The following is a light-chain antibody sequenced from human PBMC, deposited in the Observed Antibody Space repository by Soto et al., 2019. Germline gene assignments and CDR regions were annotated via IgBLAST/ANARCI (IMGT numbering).Light chain of an antibody. Sequence: QSALTQPRSVSGSPGQTVTISCAGTSSYVGAYNGVSWYQQHPGKVPKLIIYDVTRRPSGVPDRFSGSKSGNTLSLTISGLQADDEADYYCCSYAGSYTLVFGGGTKLTVL. J-gene: IGLJ3*02. CDR3: CSYAGSYTLV. CDR2: DVT. V-gene: IGLV2-11*01. CDR1: SSYVGAYNG.